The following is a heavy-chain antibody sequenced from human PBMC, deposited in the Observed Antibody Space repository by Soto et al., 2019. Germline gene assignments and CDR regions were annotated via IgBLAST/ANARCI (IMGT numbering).Heavy chain of an antibody. CDR2: VSVSGGTT. Sequence: GGALRLSCAASGFMFNNYAMIWVRQAPGKGLEWVSTVSVSGGTTYYADSLKGRFTISRDNSKKTVYLQMNRLRADDTAIYYCAKGLYYYDSSGYRLFDYWGQGTLVTVSS. CDR3: AKGLYYYDSSGYRLFDY. D-gene: IGHD3-22*01. CDR1: GFMFNNYA. V-gene: IGHV3-23*01. J-gene: IGHJ4*02.